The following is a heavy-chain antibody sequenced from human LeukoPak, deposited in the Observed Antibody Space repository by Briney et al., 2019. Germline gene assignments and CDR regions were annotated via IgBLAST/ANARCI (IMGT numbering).Heavy chain of an antibody. Sequence: GTSAKVSCKASGFTFTSSAVQWVRQARGQRLEWIGWIVVGSGNTNYAQKFQERVTITRDMSTSTAYMELSSLRSEDTAVYYCAAVFAAAGTYYYYYGMDVWDKGTTVTVSS. J-gene: IGHJ6*04. V-gene: IGHV1-58*01. CDR3: AAVFAAAGTYYYYYGMDV. CDR1: GFTFTSSA. CDR2: IVVGSGNT. D-gene: IGHD6-13*01.